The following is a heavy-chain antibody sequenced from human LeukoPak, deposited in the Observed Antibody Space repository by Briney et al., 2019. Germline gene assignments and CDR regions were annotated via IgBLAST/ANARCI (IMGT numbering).Heavy chain of an antibody. J-gene: IGHJ4*02. CDR2: ISWNSGSI. CDR3: AKDISDRSGWFDD. V-gene: IGHV3-9*01. CDR1: GFTFDDYA. Sequence: PGGSLRLSCAASGFTFDDYAMHWVRQAPGKGLEWVSGISWNSGSIGYADSVKGRFTISRDNAKNSLYLQMNSLRAEDTALYYCAKDISDRSGWFDDWGQGTLVTVSS. D-gene: IGHD6-19*01.